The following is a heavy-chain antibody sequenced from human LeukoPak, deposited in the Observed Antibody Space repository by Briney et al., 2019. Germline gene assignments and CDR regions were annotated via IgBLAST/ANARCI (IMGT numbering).Heavy chain of an antibody. D-gene: IGHD3-16*01. CDR2: ISYDGRNK. CDR1: GFTFSSYG. J-gene: IGHJ4*02. CDR3: AKDFSDYVSEYFDY. Sequence: GGSLRLSCAASGFTFSSYGMHWVRQAPGKGLEWVAVISYDGRNKYYADSVKGRFTNSRDNSKNTLYLQMNSLRVEDTAVYYCAKDFSDYVSEYFDYWGQGTLVTVSS. V-gene: IGHV3-30*18.